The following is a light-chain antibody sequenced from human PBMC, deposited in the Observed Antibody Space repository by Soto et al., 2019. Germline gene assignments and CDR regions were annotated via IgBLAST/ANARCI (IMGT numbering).Light chain of an antibody. CDR1: QDNNNY. J-gene: IGKJ4*01. CDR3: QKSNSAPLT. V-gene: IGKV1-27*01. Sequence: DIQMTQSPSSLSASVGDRVTITCRASQDNNNYLAWYQQRPGKVPKLLIYAASTLQSGAPSRFSGSGSGTDFTLTISSLQPEDVATYYCQKSNSAPLTFGGGTKVEI. CDR2: AAS.